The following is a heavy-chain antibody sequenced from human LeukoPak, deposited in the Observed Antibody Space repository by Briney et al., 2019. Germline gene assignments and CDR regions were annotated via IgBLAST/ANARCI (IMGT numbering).Heavy chain of an antibody. D-gene: IGHD6-19*01. CDR1: GFTFSSYA. CDR3: ARGGTFVIAVAGTDYYFDY. J-gene: IGHJ4*02. CDR2: ISGSGGST. V-gene: IGHV3-23*01. Sequence: PGGSLRLSCAASGFTFSSYAMSWVRQAPGEGLEWVSAISGSGGSTYYADSVKGRFTISRDNSKNTLYLQMNSLRAEDTAVYYCARGGTFVIAVAGTDYYFDYWGQGTLVTVSS.